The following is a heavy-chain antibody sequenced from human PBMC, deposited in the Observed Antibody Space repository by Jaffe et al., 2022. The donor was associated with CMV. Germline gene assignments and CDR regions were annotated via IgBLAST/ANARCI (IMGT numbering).Heavy chain of an antibody. CDR2: ISYDGSNK. CDR1: GFTFSSYG. CDR3: AKEGSIVGATSLDY. Sequence: QVQLVESGGGVVQPGRSLRLSCAASGFTFSSYGMHWVRQAPGKGLEWVAVISYDGSNKYYADSVKGRFTISRDNSKNTLYLQMNSLRAEDTAVYYCAKEGSIVGATSLDYWGQGTLVTVSS. J-gene: IGHJ4*02. D-gene: IGHD1-26*01. V-gene: IGHV3-30*18.